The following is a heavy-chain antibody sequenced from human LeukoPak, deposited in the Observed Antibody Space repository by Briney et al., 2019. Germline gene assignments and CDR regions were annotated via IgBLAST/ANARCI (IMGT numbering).Heavy chain of an antibody. D-gene: IGHD1-20*01. CDR2: INPNSGGT. Sequence: GPVKVSCKASGYTFTDYYIHWVRQAPGQGLEWMGWINPNSGGTNYAQKFQGRVTMPRDTSISTAYMELSRLRSDDTAVYYCASGAGNWKTSKFDYWGQGTLVTVSS. CDR3: ASGAGNWKTSKFDY. CDR1: GYTFTDYY. J-gene: IGHJ4*02. V-gene: IGHV1-2*02.